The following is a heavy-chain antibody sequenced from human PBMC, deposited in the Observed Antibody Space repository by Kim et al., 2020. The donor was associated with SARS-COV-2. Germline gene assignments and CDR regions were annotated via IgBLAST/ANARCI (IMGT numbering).Heavy chain of an antibody. D-gene: IGHD2-15*01. CDR2: IKRKIDGETT. CDR1: GFTFSNVW. CDR3: ATGDCSGGSCHAFDI. J-gene: IGHJ3*02. Sequence: GGSLRLSCAASGFTFSNVWMTWVRQAPGKGLEWVGRIKRKIDGETTDYAAPVKGRFTISRDDSRNTLYMQINSLATEDTGVYYCATGDCSGGSCHAFDIWGQGTMVTVSS. V-gene: IGHV3-15*01.